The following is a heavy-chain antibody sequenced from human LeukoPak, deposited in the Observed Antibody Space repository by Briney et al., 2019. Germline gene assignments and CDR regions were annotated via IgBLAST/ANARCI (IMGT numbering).Heavy chain of an antibody. J-gene: IGHJ6*04. Sequence: SVKVSCKASGGTFSSYAISWVRQAPGQGLEWMGGIIPIFGTANYAQKFQGRVTITADESTSTAYMELSSLRSEDTAVYYCARGLKGYYGSGSYWGYYYGMDVWGKGTTVTVSS. CDR2: IIPIFGTA. D-gene: IGHD3-10*01. CDR1: GGTFSSYA. CDR3: ARGLKGYYGSGSYWGYYYGMDV. V-gene: IGHV1-69*01.